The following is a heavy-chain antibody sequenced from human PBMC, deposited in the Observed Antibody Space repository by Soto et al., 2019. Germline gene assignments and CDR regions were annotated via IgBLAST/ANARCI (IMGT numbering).Heavy chain of an antibody. CDR2: FSDSGST. V-gene: IGHV4-34*01. CDR3: ARGNFYYGLDV. J-gene: IGHJ6*02. Sequence: QVQLQQWGAGLLKPSETLSLICAVYGGSFSGNYWSWIRQPPGKGLEWIGEFSDSGSTNYNPSLTSRVTISEDMSKSQFSLKLSSVTAADTDVYSCARGNFYYGLDVWGQGTTVTVSS. CDR1: GGSFSGNY.